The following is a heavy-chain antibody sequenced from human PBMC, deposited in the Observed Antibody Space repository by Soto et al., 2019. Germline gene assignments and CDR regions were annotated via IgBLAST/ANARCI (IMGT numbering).Heavy chain of an antibody. V-gene: IGHV4-30-4*01. CDR2: IYYSGST. CDR3: ARVGSSIATRPFDY. J-gene: IGHJ4*02. CDR1: GGSISSGDYY. Sequence: PSETLSLTCTVSGGSISSGDYYWSWIRQPPGKGLEWIGYIYYSGSTYYNPSLKSRVTISVDTSKNQISLKLSSVTAADTAVYYCARVGSSIATRPFDYWGQGTLVTVSS. D-gene: IGHD6-6*01.